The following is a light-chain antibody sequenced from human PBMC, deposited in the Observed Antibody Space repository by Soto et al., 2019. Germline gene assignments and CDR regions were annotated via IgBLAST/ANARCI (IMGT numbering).Light chain of an antibody. V-gene: IGKV1-5*01. CDR2: AAS. CDR3: LQHNSYPRT. Sequence: DIQMTQSPSTLSESVVDRVTLTCRASQSISSWLAWYQQKPGKAPKRLIYAASTLQGGVPSRFSGRGFGTEFTLTISSLQPEDFATYFSLQHNSYPRTFGQGTKVDI. CDR1: QSISSW. J-gene: IGKJ1*01.